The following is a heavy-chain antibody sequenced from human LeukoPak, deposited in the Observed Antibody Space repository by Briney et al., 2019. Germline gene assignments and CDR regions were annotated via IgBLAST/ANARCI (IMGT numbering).Heavy chain of an antibody. CDR3: AKDMFQRGDNSSGPLFDP. CDR1: GFTFDDYA. Sequence: PGGSLRLSCAASGFTFDDYAMHWVRQAPGKGLEWVSGISWNSGSIGYADSVKGRFTISRDNAKNSLYLQMNSLRAEDTALYYCAKDMFQRGDNSSGPLFDPWGQGTLVTVSS. D-gene: IGHD6-6*01. V-gene: IGHV3-9*01. J-gene: IGHJ5*02. CDR2: ISWNSGSI.